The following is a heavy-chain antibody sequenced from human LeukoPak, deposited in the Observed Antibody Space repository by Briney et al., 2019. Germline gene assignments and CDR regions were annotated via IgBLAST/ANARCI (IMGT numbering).Heavy chain of an antibody. CDR1: GFTFSTYW. CDR2: IKPDGSEK. CDR3: ARAGGSGYYFDY. J-gene: IGHJ4*02. V-gene: IGHV3-7*02. Sequence: GVSLRLSCAASGFTFSTYWMSWVRQAPGKGLEWVANIKPDGSEKDYVDSLKGRFTISRDNAKNSLYLQMNSLRAEDTAVYYCARAGGSGYYFDYWGQGTLVTVSS. D-gene: IGHD6-25*01.